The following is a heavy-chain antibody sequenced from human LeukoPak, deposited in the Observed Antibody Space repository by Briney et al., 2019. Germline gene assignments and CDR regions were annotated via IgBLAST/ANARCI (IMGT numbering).Heavy chain of an antibody. J-gene: IGHJ4*02. Sequence: PGGSLRLSCAASGFTFSNYTIHWVRQAPGKGLEWVAVISYDGPNTYYADSVKGRFTISRDKSKNTLHLQMNSLRAEDTAMYYCAREMITFGGSTGFDYWGQGTLVTVSS. V-gene: IGHV3-30-3*01. CDR3: AREMITFGGSTGFDY. D-gene: IGHD3-16*01. CDR1: GFTFSNYT. CDR2: ISYDGPNT.